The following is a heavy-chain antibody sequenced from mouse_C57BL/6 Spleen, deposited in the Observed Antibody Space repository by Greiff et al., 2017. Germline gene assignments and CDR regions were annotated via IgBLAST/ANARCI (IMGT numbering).Heavy chain of an antibody. V-gene: IGHV1-54*01. CDR1: GYAFTHYL. Sequence: QVQLQQSGAELVRPGTSVKVSCKASGYAFTHYLIEWVKQRPGQGLEWIGVINPGSGGTNYNEKFKGKATLPADKSSSTAYMQLSSLTSEDSAVYFCSRGRAIYYDYDGYWYFDVWGTGTTVTVSS. CDR2: INPGSGGT. CDR3: SRGRAIYYDYDGYWYFDV. D-gene: IGHD2-4*01. J-gene: IGHJ1*03.